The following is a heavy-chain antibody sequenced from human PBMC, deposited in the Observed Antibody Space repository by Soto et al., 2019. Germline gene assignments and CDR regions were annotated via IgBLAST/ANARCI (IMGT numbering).Heavy chain of an antibody. CDR2: VYSSGST. J-gene: IGHJ4*02. CDR3: AGGIAARPLGY. D-gene: IGHD6-6*01. V-gene: IGHV4-59*12. Sequence: SETLSLTCTVSGDSITSYNWNWLRQPPGKALEWIGYVYSSGSTNYNPSLKSRVTISVDTSRNQFSLKLSSVTAADTAVYYCAGGIAARPLGYWGQGTLVTVSS. CDR1: GDSITSYN.